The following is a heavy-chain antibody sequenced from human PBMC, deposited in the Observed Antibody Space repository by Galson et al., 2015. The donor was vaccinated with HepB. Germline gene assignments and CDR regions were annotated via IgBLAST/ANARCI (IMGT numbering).Heavy chain of an antibody. CDR2: ISYDGSNK. CDR1: GFTFNTYT. J-gene: IGHJ6*02. Sequence: SLRLSCAASGFTFNTYTMQWVRQAPGKGLEWVAVISYDGSNKYYADSVKGRFTISRDNSKNTLYLQMNSLRAEDTAVYYCARDLTGIYGMDVWGQGTTVTVSS. V-gene: IGHV3-30-3*01. D-gene: IGHD1-20*01. CDR3: ARDLTGIYGMDV.